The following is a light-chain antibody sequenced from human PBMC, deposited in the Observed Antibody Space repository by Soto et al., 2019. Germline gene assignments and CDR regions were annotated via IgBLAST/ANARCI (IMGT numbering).Light chain of an antibody. CDR1: QSVSSSF. Sequence: TLLTQSPGTLSLSPGERATLSCRASQSVSSSFLAWYQQKPGQAPRLLIYGASIRATGIADRFTGSGSGTDFTLTISRLEPEDFAVYYCQQYGSPYTFGQGTRVEIK. CDR2: GAS. J-gene: IGKJ2*01. CDR3: QQYGSPYT. V-gene: IGKV3-20*01.